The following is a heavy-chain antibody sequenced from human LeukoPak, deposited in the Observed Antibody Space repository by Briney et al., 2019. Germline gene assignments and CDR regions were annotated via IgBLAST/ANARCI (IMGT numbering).Heavy chain of an antibody. CDR3: ARERGYSTSPRRYYFDY. J-gene: IGHJ4*02. CDR2: IKQDGSEK. Sequence: TGGSLRLSCAASGFTFSVYWMSWVRQAPGKGLEWVANIKQDGSEKYYVDSLKGRFTISRDNAKNSLYLQVNSLRAEDTAVYYCARERGYSTSPRRYYFDYWGQGTLVTVSS. V-gene: IGHV3-7*03. CDR1: GFTFSVYW. D-gene: IGHD6-6*01.